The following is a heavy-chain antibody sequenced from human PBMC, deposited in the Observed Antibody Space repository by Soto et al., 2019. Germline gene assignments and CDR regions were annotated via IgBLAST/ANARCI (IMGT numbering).Heavy chain of an antibody. Sequence: QLQLQESGPGLVKPSETLSLTCTVSGGSISSSSYYWGWIRQPPGKGLEWIGSIYYSGSTYYNPSLESRVTIAVDTSKNQFSLKLSSVTAADTAVYYCARPWGGGEDNYGMDVWGQGTTVTVSS. D-gene: IGHD3-16*01. V-gene: IGHV4-39*01. CDR3: ARPWGGGEDNYGMDV. CDR1: GGSISSSSYY. CDR2: IYYSGST. J-gene: IGHJ6*02.